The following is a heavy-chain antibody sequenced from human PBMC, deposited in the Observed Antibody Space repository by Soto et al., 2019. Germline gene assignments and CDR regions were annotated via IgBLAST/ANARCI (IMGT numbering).Heavy chain of an antibody. V-gene: IGHV1-69*06. CDR3: ARRYGMGDYRGFHY. D-gene: IGHD4-17*01. CDR2: IIPIFGTA. Sequence: SVKVPCKASGGTFSSYAISWVRQAPGQGLEWMGGIIPIFGTANYAQKFQGRVTITADKSTSTAYMELSSLRSEDTAVYYCARRYGMGDYRGFHYWCQGTLLTVFS. J-gene: IGHJ4*02. CDR1: GGTFSSYA.